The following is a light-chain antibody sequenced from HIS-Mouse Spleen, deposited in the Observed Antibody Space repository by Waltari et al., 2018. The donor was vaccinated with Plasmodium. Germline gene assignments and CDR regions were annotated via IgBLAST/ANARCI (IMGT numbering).Light chain of an antibody. CDR1: QRISSY. CDR2: AAS. CDR3: QQSYSTPGT. V-gene: IGKV1-39*01. Sequence: DIQMTQSPSSLSASVGDRVTITCRASQRISSYLNWYQQKPGKAPKLLIYAASSLQSGVPSRLSGSGSGTDFTLTISSLQPEDFATYYCQQSYSTPGTFGGGTKVEIK. J-gene: IGKJ4*01.